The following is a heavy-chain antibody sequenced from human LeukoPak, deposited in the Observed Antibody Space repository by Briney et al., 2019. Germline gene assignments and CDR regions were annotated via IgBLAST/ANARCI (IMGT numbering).Heavy chain of an antibody. CDR3: AREEWSGTNWFDP. D-gene: IGHD3-3*01. CDR1: GGSTSVYY. Sequence: PSETLSLTCTVSGGSTSVYYWSWIRQPPGKGLEWIGHIYYSGSTNYNPSLKSRVTISVDTSKNQFSLKLSSVTAADTAVYYCAREEWSGTNWFDPWGQGTLVTVSS. J-gene: IGHJ5*02. CDR2: IYYSGST. V-gene: IGHV4-59*01.